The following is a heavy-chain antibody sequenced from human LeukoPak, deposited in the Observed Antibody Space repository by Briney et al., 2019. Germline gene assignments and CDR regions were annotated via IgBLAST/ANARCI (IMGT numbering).Heavy chain of an antibody. D-gene: IGHD3-22*01. CDR2: IIPIFGTA. CDR3: ARDSYDSSGYYPSYYYYGMDV. J-gene: IGHJ6*02. CDR1: GGTFSSYA. Sequence: TVKVSCKASGGTFSSYAISWVRQAPGQGLEWMGGIIPIFGTANYAQKFQGRVTITADESTSTAYMELSSLRSEDTAVYYCARDSYDSSGYYPSYYYYGMDVWGQGTTVTVSS. V-gene: IGHV1-69*01.